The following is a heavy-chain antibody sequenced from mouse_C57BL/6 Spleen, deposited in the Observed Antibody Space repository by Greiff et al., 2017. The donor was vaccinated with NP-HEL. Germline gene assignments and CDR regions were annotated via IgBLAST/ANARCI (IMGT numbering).Heavy chain of an antibody. Sequence: VQLQQSGPELVKPGASVKISCKASGYTFTDYYMNWVKQSHGKSLEWIGDINPNNGGTSYNQKFKGKATLTVDKSSSTAYMELRSLTSEDSAVYYCARAGLRRYAMDYWGKGTSVTVSS. D-gene: IGHD2-4*01. J-gene: IGHJ4*01. CDR3: ARAGLRRYAMDY. CDR1: GYTFTDYY. V-gene: IGHV1-26*01. CDR2: INPNNGGT.